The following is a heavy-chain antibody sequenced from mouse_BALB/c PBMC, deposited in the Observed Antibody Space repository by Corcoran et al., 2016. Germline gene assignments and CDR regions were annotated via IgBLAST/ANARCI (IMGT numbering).Heavy chain of an antibody. CDR3: ALLANWAFAY. Sequence: EVQLQQSGAELVKPRASVKLSCTASGFNIKDTYMHWVKQRPEQGLEWIGRIDPANGNTKYDPKFQGKATITADTSPNTAYLQLSSLTSEDTAVYYCALLANWAFAYWGQGTLVTVSA. V-gene: IGHV14-3*02. CDR2: IDPANGNT. CDR1: GFNIKDTY. D-gene: IGHD4-1*01. J-gene: IGHJ3*01.